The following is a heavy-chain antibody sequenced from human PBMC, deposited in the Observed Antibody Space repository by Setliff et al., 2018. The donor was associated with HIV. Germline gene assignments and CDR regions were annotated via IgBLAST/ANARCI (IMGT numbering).Heavy chain of an antibody. J-gene: IGHJ5*02. CDR1: GVSISGPIGITYY. CDR2: IHYSRGS. CDR3: ARRIDNSGSFPDKNWFDT. V-gene: IGHV4-39*01. Sequence: PSETLSLTCSVSGVSISGPIGITYYWDWLRQPPGKGLEWIGNIHYSRGSSYNASLKSRVTISLDTSKNQFSLKLTSVTAADTAVYYCARRIDNSGSFPDKNWFDTWVQGSLVTVSS. D-gene: IGHD3-10*01.